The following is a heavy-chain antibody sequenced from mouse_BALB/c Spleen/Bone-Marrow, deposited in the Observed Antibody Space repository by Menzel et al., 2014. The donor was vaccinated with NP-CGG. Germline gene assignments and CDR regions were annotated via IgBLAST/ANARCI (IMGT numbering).Heavy chain of an antibody. CDR3: TRSGGNYNFAY. J-gene: IGHJ3*01. CDR1: GYTFTSYW. V-gene: IGHV1S22*01. Sequence: RPGAXVKLSCKASGYTFTSYWMHWVKQRHGQGLEWIGNVYPGNDNSNYDEKFKSKGTLTVDXSSSTAYMHLSSLTSXXSAVXXCTRSGGNYNFAYWGQXXLVTXXA. CDR2: VYPGNDNS. D-gene: IGHD2-1*01.